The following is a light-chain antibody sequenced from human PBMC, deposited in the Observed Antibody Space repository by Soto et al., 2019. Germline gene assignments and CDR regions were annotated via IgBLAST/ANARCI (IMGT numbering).Light chain of an antibody. CDR3: QQLNTLPFT. Sequence: DIQLTQSPSLLSASVGDRVTITCRASHDISTYLAWYQQKPGKAPKLLIYFASSLQSGVPSRFSGSGSGTEFTLTISGLLPEDFATYHCQQLNTLPFTFGQGTRLEIK. CDR1: HDISTY. V-gene: IGKV1-9*01. CDR2: FAS. J-gene: IGKJ5*01.